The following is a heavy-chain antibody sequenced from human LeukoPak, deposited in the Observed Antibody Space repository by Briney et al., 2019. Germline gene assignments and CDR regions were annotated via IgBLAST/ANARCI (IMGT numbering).Heavy chain of an antibody. CDR3: ARVGSSSWYGGFDP. J-gene: IGHJ5*02. CDR1: GFTFDDYG. CDR2: INWNGGST. V-gene: IGHV3-20*04. Sequence: GGSLRLSCAASGFTFDDYGMSWVRQAPGKGLEWVSGINWNGGSTGYADSVKGRFTISRDNAKNSLYLQMNSVRAEDTALYYCARVGSSSWYGGFDPWGQGTLVTVSS. D-gene: IGHD6-13*01.